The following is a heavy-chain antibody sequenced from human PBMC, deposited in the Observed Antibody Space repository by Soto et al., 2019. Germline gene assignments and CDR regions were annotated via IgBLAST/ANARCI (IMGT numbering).Heavy chain of an antibody. CDR3: AKAAFLSSGGSQGLFGSVPPGGY. V-gene: IGHV3-23*01. CDR2: ISGSGGST. CDR1: GFTFSSYA. Sequence: PGGSLRLSCAASGFTFSSYAMSWVRQAPGKGLEWVSAISGSGGSTYYADSVKGRFTISRDNSKNTLYLQMNSLRAEDTAVYYCAKAAFLSSGGSQGLFGSVPPGGYWGQGTLVTVSS. J-gene: IGHJ4*02. D-gene: IGHD2-15*01.